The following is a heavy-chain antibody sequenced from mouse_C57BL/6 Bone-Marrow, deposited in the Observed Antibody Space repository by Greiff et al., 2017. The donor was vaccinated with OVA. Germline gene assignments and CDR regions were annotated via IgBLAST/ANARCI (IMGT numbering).Heavy chain of an antibody. V-gene: IGHV1-81*01. D-gene: IGHD1-1*01. J-gene: IGHJ4*01. CDR2: IYPRSGNT. CDR1: GYTFTSYG. Sequence: LQESGAELARPGASVKLSCKASGYTFTSYGISWVKQRTGQGLEWIGEIYPRSGNTYYNEKFKGKATLTADKSSSTAYMELRSLTSEDSAVYFCARIYYYGSSEGEMDYWGQGTSVTVSS. CDR3: ARIYYYGSSEGEMDY.